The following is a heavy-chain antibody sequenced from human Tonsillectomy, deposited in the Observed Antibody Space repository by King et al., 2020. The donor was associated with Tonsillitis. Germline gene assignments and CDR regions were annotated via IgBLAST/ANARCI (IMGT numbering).Heavy chain of an antibody. CDR3: AKARDYGNLGFDN. J-gene: IGHJ4*02. V-gene: IGHV3-23*04. D-gene: IGHD4-17*01. CDR1: GFTFSDYD. CDR2: IIGSGGRT. Sequence: VQLVESGGGLAQPGGSLRLSCAASGFTFSDYDMNWVRQAPGKGLEWVSTIIGSGGRTYFADSVKGRFTIARENSNNTLFLQMNRLRADDTAGYYCAKARDYGNLGFDNWGQGTLVTVSS.